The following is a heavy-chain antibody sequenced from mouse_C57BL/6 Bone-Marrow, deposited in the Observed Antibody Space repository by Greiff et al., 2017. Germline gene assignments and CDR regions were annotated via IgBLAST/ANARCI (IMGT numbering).Heavy chain of an antibody. Sequence: QVQLQQPGAELVKPGASVTMSCKASGYTFTSYWITWVKQRPGQGLEWIGNIYPGSGSPNYNEKFKSKATLTVDTSSSTAYMQLSSLTSEDSAVYYCARPDYSNYWYFDVWGTGTTVTVSS. V-gene: IGHV1-55*01. CDR3: ARPDYSNYWYFDV. D-gene: IGHD2-5*01. CDR1: GYTFTSYW. J-gene: IGHJ1*03. CDR2: IYPGSGSP.